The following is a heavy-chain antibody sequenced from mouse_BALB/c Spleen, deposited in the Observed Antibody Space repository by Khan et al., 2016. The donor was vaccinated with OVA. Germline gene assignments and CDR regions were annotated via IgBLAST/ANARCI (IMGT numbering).Heavy chain of an antibody. D-gene: IGHD2-4*01. CDR1: GFSLMNYG. V-gene: IGHV2-6-1*01. CDR3: ARQPYYHYNILDY. J-gene: IGHJ4*01. CDR2: IWSDGST. Sequence: QIQLQQSGPGLVAPSQSLSITCTISGFSLMNYGVHWVRQPPGKGLEWLVVIWSDGSTTYNSALKSSLTISQDNSKSHVFLIMISLQTDDIAMYFCARQPYYHYNILDYWGKGTSVTVAS.